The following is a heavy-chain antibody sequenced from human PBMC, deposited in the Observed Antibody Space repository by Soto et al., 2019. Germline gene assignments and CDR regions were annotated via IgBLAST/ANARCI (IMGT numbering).Heavy chain of an antibody. CDR3: ARSLYSNSLVLGN. D-gene: IGHD4-4*01. J-gene: IGHJ4*02. CDR1: GFTVSSNY. Sequence: AGGSLRLSCAASGFTVSSNYVSWVRQAPGKGLEWVSVIYSGGSTYYADSVKGRFTISRHNSKNTLYLQMNSLRAEDTAVYYCARSLYSNSLVLGNWGQGTLVTVSS. CDR2: IYSGGST. V-gene: IGHV3-53*04.